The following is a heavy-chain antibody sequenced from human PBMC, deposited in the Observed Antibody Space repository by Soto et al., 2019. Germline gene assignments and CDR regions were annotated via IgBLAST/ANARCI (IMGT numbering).Heavy chain of an antibody. Sequence: QVQLVQSGAEVKKPGSSVKVSCKASGGTFSSYAISWVRQAPGQGLEWMGGIIPIFGTANYAQKFQGRVTIPADESTSTAYMEVSSLRSEDTAVYYCARAKDLSVPAAPFYGMDVWGQGTPVTVSS. CDR3: ARAKDLSVPAAPFYGMDV. V-gene: IGHV1-69*12. CDR2: IIPIFGTA. J-gene: IGHJ6*02. CDR1: GGTFSSYA. D-gene: IGHD2-2*01.